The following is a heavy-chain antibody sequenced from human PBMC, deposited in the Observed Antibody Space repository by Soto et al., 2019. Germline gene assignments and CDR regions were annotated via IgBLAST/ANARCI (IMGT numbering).Heavy chain of an antibody. CDR1: GGSISSSSYN. CDR2: IYYSGST. D-gene: IGHD6-19*01. Sequence: PSETLSLTCTVSGGSISSSSYNWGCIRQPPGQGLERIGKIYYSGSTNYNPSLKSRVTISVDTSKNQFSLKLSSVTAADTAVYYCAREPTGYSSGWYDYWGQGTLVTVSS. J-gene: IGHJ4*02. CDR3: AREPTGYSSGWYDY. V-gene: IGHV4-39*07.